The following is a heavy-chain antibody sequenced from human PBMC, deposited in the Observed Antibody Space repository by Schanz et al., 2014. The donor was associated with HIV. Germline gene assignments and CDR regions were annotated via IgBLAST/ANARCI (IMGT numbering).Heavy chain of an antibody. D-gene: IGHD5-12*01. CDR3: ARVGVGGYANLDY. J-gene: IGHJ4*02. CDR1: GFTFSSYW. V-gene: IGHV3-74*01. CDR2: INNDGSST. Sequence: EVQLVESGGGLVQPGGSLRLSCAASGFTFSSYWMHWVRQVPGKGLVWVSRINNDGSSTSYADSVKGRFTISRDNAKNTLYLQMNSLRAEDTAVYYCARVGVGGYANLDYGGQGTLVTVSS.